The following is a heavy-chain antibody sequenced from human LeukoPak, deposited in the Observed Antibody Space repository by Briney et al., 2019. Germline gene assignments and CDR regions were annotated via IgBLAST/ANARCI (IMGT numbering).Heavy chain of an antibody. D-gene: IGHD2-15*01. CDR3: ARVGEGCCSGGSCYDYYFDY. J-gene: IGHJ4*02. CDR2: IYYSRST. CDR1: AGSISSGDYD. Sequence: SETLSLTCTISAGSISSGDYDWSWIRQPPGNGLDWIGHIYYSRSTYYNPCLKSRVTISVDTYKNQFSLKLSAVTAADTAVYYCARVGEGCCSGGSCYDYYFDYWGQGTLVTVSS. V-gene: IGHV4-30-4*08.